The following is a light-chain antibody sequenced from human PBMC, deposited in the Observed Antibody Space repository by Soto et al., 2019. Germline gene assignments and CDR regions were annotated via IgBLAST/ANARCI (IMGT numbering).Light chain of an antibody. CDR3: QSFDSSLSNSWV. CDR1: WSNIGAGYE. Sequence: QSVLTQPPSVFGAPGQRVTISCTGGWSNIGAGYEVHWYQHLPGTAPKLLIYGVTNRPSGVPDRFSGSRSGTSASLAITGLQAEDEADYYCQSFDSSLSNSWVFGGGTKVTVL. J-gene: IGLJ3*02. V-gene: IGLV1-40*01. CDR2: GVT.